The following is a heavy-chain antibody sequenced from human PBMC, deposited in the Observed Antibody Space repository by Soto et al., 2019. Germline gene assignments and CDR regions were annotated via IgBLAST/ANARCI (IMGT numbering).Heavy chain of an antibody. CDR2: IYYSGST. V-gene: IGHV4-39*01. CDR3: ESHGESNGMDV. CDR1: GGSISSSSYY. J-gene: IGHJ6*02. Sequence: SETLSLTCTVSGGSISSSSYYWGWIRQPPGKGLEWIGSIYYSGSTYYNPSLKSRVTISVDTSKNQFSLKLSSVTAADTDVYYCESHGESNGMDVCGQRSTVPVS.